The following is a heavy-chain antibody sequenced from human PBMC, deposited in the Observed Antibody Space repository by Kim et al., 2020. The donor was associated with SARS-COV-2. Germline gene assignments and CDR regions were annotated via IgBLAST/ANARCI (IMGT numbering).Heavy chain of an antibody. Sequence: SETLSLTCTVSGGSISSSSYYWGWIRQPPGKGLEWIGSIYYSRSTYYNPSLKSRVTISVDTSKNQFSLKLSSVTAADTAVYYCARLDYDSSGYYFDYWGQGTLVTVSS. CDR3: ARLDYDSSGYYFDY. CDR1: GGSISSSSYY. V-gene: IGHV4-39*01. J-gene: IGHJ4*02. D-gene: IGHD3-22*01. CDR2: IYYSRST.